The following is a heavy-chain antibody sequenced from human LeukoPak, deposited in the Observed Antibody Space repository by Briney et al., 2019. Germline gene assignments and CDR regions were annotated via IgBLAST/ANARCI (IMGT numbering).Heavy chain of an antibody. CDR3: ARDLNYYGSGSYFDY. Sequence: SQTLSLTCTVSGGSIRSGSYYWSWIRQPAGKGLEWIGRIYTSGSTNYNPSLKSRVTMSVDTSKNQFSLKLSSVTAADTAVFYCARDLNYYGSGSYFDYWGQGTLVTVSS. V-gene: IGHV4-61*02. CDR1: GGSIRSGSYY. CDR2: IYTSGST. D-gene: IGHD3-10*01. J-gene: IGHJ4*02.